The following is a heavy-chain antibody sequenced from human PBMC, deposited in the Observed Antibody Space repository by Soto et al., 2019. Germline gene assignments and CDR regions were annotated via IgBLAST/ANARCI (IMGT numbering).Heavy chain of an antibody. V-gene: IGHV3-23*01. Sequence: EVQLLESGGGLVQPGGFLRLSCAASGFTFTTSAMTWVRQAPGKGLEWVSGISGSSSSTYYADSVKGRFTISRDNSKNTLYLQMNSPRAEDTAVYYCAKSITMVRGTMVTSLWYFDYWGQGALVTVSS. CDR2: ISGSSSST. CDR1: GFTFTTSA. CDR3: AKSITMVRGTMVTSLWYFDY. J-gene: IGHJ4*02. D-gene: IGHD3-10*01.